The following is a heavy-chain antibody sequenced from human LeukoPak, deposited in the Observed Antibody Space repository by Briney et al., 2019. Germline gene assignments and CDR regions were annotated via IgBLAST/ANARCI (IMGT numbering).Heavy chain of an antibody. CDR1: GGSISSYY. CDR3: ARADITIFGVALDY. V-gene: IGHV4-4*07. Sequence: SETLSLTCTVSGGSISSYYWNWIRQPAGKGLEWIGRIHASEGTNFNPSLKSRVTMSLDTSKNQFSLKLSSVTDSDTAVYYCARADITIFGVALDYWGQGTLVTVSS. CDR2: IHASEGT. J-gene: IGHJ4*02. D-gene: IGHD3-3*01.